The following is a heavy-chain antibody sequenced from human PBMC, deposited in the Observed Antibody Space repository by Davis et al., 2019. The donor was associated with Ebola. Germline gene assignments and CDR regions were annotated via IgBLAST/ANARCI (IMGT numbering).Heavy chain of an antibody. D-gene: IGHD3-10*01. CDR1: GGFVSSGGYS. V-gene: IGHV4-61*08. CDR3: ARQGLLWFGELLFNPYYFDY. CDR2: YYYTGST. J-gene: IGHJ4*02. Sequence: MPSETLSLTCAVSGGFVSSGGYSWNWIRQPPGKGLEWIGYYYYTGSTYYNPSLKSRVTISVDTSKNQFALKLSSVTAADTAVYYCARQGLLWFGELLFNPYYFDYWGQGTLVTVSS.